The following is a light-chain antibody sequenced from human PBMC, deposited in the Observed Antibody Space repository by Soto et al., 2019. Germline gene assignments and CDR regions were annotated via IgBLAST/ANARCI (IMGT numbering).Light chain of an antibody. V-gene: IGKV1-39*01. CDR3: QQSFNNPT. CDR2: GAS. Sequence: DIQMTQSPSTLSASVGDRVTITCQASQSISSWLAWYQQKPGKAPNLLIYGASNLQSGVPSRFSGSGSGAHFTLTISTLQPEDFATYYCQQSFNNPTFGQGTKVDIK. J-gene: IGKJ2*01. CDR1: QSISSW.